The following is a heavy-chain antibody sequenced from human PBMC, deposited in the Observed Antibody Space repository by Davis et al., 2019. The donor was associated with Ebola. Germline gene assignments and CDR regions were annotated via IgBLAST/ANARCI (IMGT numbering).Heavy chain of an antibody. CDR3: ASRPADTFYYGVFDY. V-gene: IGHV3-7*03. D-gene: IGHD3-3*01. CDR1: GFIFSSHW. Sequence: GESLKTPCAASGFIFSSHWMTWVRQSPGKGLEWVGNIKQDGSEKYYVDSVKGRFTISRDNAKNSLYLQMNSLRGEDTAVYYCASRPADTFYYGVFDYGGQGALVTVSS. J-gene: IGHJ4*02. CDR2: IKQDGSEK.